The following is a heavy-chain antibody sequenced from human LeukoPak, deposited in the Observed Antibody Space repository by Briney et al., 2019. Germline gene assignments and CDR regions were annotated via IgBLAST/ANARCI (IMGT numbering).Heavy chain of an antibody. D-gene: IGHD1-26*01. V-gene: IGHV3-21*01. CDR3: ARDLYSGSYRYLTFDY. Sequence: PGGSLRLSCAASGSTFSSYSMNWVRQAPGKGLEWVSAVSGSGGSTYYADSVKGRFTISRDNAKNSLYLQMNSLRAEDTAVYYCARDLYSGSYRYLTFDYWGQGTLVTVSS. CDR1: GSTFSSYS. J-gene: IGHJ4*02. CDR2: VSGSGGST.